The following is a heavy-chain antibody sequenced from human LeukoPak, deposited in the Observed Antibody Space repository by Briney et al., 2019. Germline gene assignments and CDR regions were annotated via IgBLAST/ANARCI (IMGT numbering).Heavy chain of an antibody. CDR2: INHSGST. Sequence: SETLSLTCAVYGGSFSDYYWSWIRQSPGKGLEWIGEINHSGSTNYNPSLKSLVTISVDTSKNQFSLKLSSVTAADTAVYYCARTDTNYGYYLDHWGQGTLVTVSS. J-gene: IGHJ4*02. CDR1: GGSFSDYY. CDR3: ARTDTNYGYYLDH. V-gene: IGHV4-34*01. D-gene: IGHD4-11*01.